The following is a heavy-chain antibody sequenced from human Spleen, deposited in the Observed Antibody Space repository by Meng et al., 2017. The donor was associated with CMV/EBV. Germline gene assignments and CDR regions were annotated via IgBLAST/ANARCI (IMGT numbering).Heavy chain of an antibody. V-gene: IGHV4-34*01. Sequence: GSLRLSCAVYGGSFSGYYWSWIRQPPGKGLEWIGEINHSGSTNYNPSLKSRVTISVDTSKNQFSLKLSSVTAADTAVYYCARAGFKSKYSSSSAYYYYYGMDVWGQGTTVTVSS. J-gene: IGHJ6*02. CDR2: INHSGST. D-gene: IGHD6-6*01. CDR1: GGSFSGYY. CDR3: ARAGFKSKYSSSSAYYYYYGMDV.